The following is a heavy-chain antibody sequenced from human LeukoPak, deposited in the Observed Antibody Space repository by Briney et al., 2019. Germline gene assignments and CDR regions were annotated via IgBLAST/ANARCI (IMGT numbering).Heavy chain of an antibody. CDR1: GGSISSGGYY. J-gene: IGHJ4*02. Sequence: PSQTLSLTCTVSGGSISSGGYYWSWICQHPGKGLEWIGYIYYSGSTYYNPSLKSRVTISVDTSKNQFSLKLSSVTAADTAVYYCAREVYSYGDYYFDYWGQGTLVTVSS. D-gene: IGHD5-18*01. V-gene: IGHV4-31*03. CDR3: AREVYSYGDYYFDY. CDR2: IYYSGST.